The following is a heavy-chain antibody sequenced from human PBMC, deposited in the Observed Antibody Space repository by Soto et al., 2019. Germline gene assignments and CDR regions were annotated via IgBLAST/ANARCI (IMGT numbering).Heavy chain of an antibody. V-gene: IGHV4-59*12. J-gene: IGHJ6*03. CDR2: VYYTGST. CDR3: AREYMTYDYIWGSYRHLVYMDV. Sequence: SETLSLTCTVSGGSISNFYWSWIRQPPGKGLEWIGYVYYTGSTSYNPSLKRRVTFSADSSRDQFSLRLSSVTAADTAVYYCAREYMTYDYIWGSYRHLVYMDVWGKGTTVTVSS. D-gene: IGHD3-16*02. CDR1: GGSISNFY.